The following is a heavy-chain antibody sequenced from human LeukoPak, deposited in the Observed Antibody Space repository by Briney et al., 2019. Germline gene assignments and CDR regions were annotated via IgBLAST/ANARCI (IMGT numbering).Heavy chain of an antibody. D-gene: IGHD3-3*01. CDR2: ISYGGIDK. Sequence: PGTSLCLSCAASGFNFSSYSMHWVRQAPGEGLEWVGLISYGGIDKSYADSVKGRFTISRDSSKRTLYLQMNSLRAEDTAMYYCAREWWSDSVAFDIQGQVTMVIVSS. J-gene: IGHJ3*02. CDR1: GFNFSSYS. CDR3: AREWWSDSVAFDI. V-gene: IGHV3-30*04.